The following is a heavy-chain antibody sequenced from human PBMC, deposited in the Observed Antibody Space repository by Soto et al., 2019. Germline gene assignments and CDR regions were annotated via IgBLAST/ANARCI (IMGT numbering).Heavy chain of an antibody. V-gene: IGHV2-26*01. J-gene: IGHJ3*02. CDR2: IFSNDEK. Sequence: QVTLKESGPVLVKPTETITLTCTVSGFSLSNARMGVSWIRQPPGTALEWLAHIFSNDEKSYRTSLKSRVTISKATATSQVVLTMTNMDAVDTATYYSAREIRTVGGVIVDVDDAFAIWGQGTMVTVSS. CDR3: AREIRTVGGVIVDVDDAFAI. D-gene: IGHD3-16*02. CDR1: GFSLSNARMG.